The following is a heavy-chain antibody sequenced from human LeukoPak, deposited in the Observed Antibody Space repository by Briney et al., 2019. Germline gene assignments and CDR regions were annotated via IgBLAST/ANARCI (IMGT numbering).Heavy chain of an antibody. CDR3: ARDRLMTTFQYFDY. CDR2: IIPIFGTA. Sequence: SVKVSCKASGGTFSSYAISWVRQAPGQGLEWMGGIIPIFGTASYAQKFQGRVTVTADESTSTAYMELSSLRSEDTAVYYCARDRLMTTFQYFDYWGQGTLVTVSS. V-gene: IGHV1-69*13. CDR1: GGTFSSYA. J-gene: IGHJ4*02. D-gene: IGHD4-11*01.